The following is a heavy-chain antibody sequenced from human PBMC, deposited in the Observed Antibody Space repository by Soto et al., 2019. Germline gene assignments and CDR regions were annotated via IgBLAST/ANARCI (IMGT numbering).Heavy chain of an antibody. J-gene: IGHJ4*02. D-gene: IGHD3-16*01. V-gene: IGHV4-59*01. Sequence: QVQLQESGPGLVKPSETLSLTCTVSGGSISSYYWSWIRQPPGKGLEWIGYSYYSGRTKYNPSLKSRVTIAVDASKNQFSLKLSSVTAADTAVYYCARRYGGNFDYWGQGTLVTVSS. CDR1: GGSISSYY. CDR3: ARRYGGNFDY. CDR2: SYYSGRT.